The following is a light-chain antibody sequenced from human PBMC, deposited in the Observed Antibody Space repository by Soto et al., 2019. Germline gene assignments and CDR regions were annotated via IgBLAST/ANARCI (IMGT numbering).Light chain of an antibody. V-gene: IGKV3-11*01. CDR3: QQRPNWPLT. CDR1: QSISSH. CDR2: DAS. Sequence: EIVLTQSPATLSLSPGEGATLSCRASQSISSHLAWYQQKPGQAPRLLMYDASNRATGIPARFSGSGSGTDFTLTISSLATEDLAVYYCQQRPNWPLTFGGGTKVEIK. J-gene: IGKJ4*01.